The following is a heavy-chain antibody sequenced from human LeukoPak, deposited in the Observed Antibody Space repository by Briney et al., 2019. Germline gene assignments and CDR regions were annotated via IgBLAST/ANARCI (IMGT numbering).Heavy chain of an antibody. CDR1: GFTFDYYA. D-gene: IGHD4-17*01. CDR3: ARERPGYGDYPGGVY. CDR2: ISWNSGSI. J-gene: IGHJ4*02. Sequence: PGRSLRLSCAASGFTFDYYAMHWVRQAPGKGLEWVSGISWNSGSIGYADSVKGRFTISRDNAKNSLYLQMNSLRAEDTAMYYCARERPGYGDYPGGVYWGQGTLVTVSS. V-gene: IGHV3-9*01.